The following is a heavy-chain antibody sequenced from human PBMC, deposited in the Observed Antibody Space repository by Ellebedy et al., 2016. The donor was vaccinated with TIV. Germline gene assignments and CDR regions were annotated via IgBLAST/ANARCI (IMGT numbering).Heavy chain of an antibody. D-gene: IGHD1-26*01. Sequence: ASVKVSCKASGYTFSSYGVSWVRQAPGQGLEWMGWISGYSGNTNYLQKFQGRVTMTTDTATSTAYMELRSLRSDDTAVYYCARDRGASLVGPIFDYWGQGTLVTVSS. CDR3: ARDRGASLVGPIFDY. J-gene: IGHJ4*02. CDR1: GYTFSSYG. V-gene: IGHV1-18*01. CDR2: ISGYSGNT.